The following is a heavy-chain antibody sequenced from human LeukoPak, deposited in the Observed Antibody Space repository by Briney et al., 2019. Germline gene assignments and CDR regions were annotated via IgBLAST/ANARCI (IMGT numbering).Heavy chain of an antibody. D-gene: IGHD6-19*01. J-gene: IGHJ4*02. CDR2: INHSGST. V-gene: IGHV4-34*01. CDR3: ARTIVVGGSGFDY. CDR1: GGSFSGYY. Sequence: SETLSLSCAVYGGSFSGYYWSWIRQPPGKGLEWIGEINHSGSTNYNPSLESRVTISIDTSKNQFSLRLTSVTAADTAMYHCARTIVVGGSGFDYWGQGTLVTVSS.